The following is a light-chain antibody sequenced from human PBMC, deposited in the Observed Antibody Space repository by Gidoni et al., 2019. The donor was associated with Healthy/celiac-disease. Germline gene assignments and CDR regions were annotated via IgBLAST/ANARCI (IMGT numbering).Light chain of an antibody. Sequence: DIQMTQSPSSLSASVGDRVTITCRASQSISSYLNWYQQKPGKAPKLLIYAASSLQSGVPSRFSSSGSGTDFTITISSLQPEDVATYYCQQSYSTPLTFGGGTKVEIK. CDR2: AAS. CDR1: QSISSY. V-gene: IGKV1-39*01. J-gene: IGKJ4*01. CDR3: QQSYSTPLT.